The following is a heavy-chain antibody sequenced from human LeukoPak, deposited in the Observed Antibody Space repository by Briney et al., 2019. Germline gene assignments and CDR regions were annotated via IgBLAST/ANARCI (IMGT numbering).Heavy chain of an antibody. Sequence: GASVKVSCKASGYTFTSYYMHWVRQAPGQGLEWMGIINPSGGSTSYAQTFQGRVTMTRDTSTSTVYMELSSLRSEDTAVYHCARKTGSSWYGGWFDPWGQGTLVTVSS. CDR3: ARKTGSSWYGGWFDP. D-gene: IGHD6-13*01. CDR2: INPSGGST. V-gene: IGHV1-46*01. CDR1: GYTFTSYY. J-gene: IGHJ5*02.